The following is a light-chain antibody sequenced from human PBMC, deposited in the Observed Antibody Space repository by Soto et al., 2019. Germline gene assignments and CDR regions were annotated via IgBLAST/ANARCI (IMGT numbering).Light chain of an antibody. CDR1: SSDIGAYNY. J-gene: IGLJ1*01. V-gene: IGLV2-14*01. CDR2: EVT. CDR3: SSYTNINTRACV. Sequence: QSVLTQPASVSGSPGQSIAISCTGTSSDIGAYNYVSWYQQHPGKAPKLLLYEVTDRPSGVSNRFSGSKSGNTASLTISGLQAEDEAEYYCSSYTNINTRACVFGTGTKVTVL.